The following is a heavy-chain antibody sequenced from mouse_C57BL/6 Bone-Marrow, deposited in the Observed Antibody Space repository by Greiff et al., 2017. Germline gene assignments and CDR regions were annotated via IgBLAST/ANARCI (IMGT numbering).Heavy chain of an antibody. Sequence: VQLKESGAELVRPGASVKLSCTASGFNIKDDYMHWVKQRPEKGLEWIGWIDPENGDTEYASKFQGKATITADTSSNTAYLQLSSLTSEDTAVYYCTTWGMVTGGGQGTLVTVSA. V-gene: IGHV14-4*01. CDR3: TTWGMVTG. CDR1: GFNIKDDY. D-gene: IGHD2-2*01. J-gene: IGHJ3*01. CDR2: IDPENGDT.